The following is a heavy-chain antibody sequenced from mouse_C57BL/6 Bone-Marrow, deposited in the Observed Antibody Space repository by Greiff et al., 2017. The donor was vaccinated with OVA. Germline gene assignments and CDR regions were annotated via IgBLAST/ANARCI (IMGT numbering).Heavy chain of an antibody. CDR2: IYPRDGST. J-gene: IGHJ3*01. D-gene: IGHD6-1*01. CDR1: GYTFTSYD. CDR3: ARSRDGLLLAY. V-gene: IGHV1-85*01. Sequence: VQLQQSGPELVKPGASVKLSCKASGYTFTSYDINWVKQRPGQGLEWIGWIYPRDGSTKYNEKFKGKATFTVDTSSSTAYMELHSLTSEDSAVYFCARSRDGLLLAYWGQGTLVTVSA.